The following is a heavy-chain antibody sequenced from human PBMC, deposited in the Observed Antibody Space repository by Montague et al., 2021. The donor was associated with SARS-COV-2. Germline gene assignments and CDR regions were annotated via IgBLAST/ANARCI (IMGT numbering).Heavy chain of an antibody. CDR3: ARRESMVRGVIITFSSPFDY. J-gene: IGHJ4*02. CDR1: GGSISSSSYY. D-gene: IGHD3-10*01. CDR2: IYYSGST. V-gene: IGHV4-39*01. Sequence: SETLSLTCTVSGGSISSSSYYWGWIRQPPGKGLEWIGSIYYSGSTYYNPSLKSRVTISVDTSKNQFSLKLSSGTAADTAVYYCARRESMVRGVIITFSSPFDYWGQGTLVTVSS.